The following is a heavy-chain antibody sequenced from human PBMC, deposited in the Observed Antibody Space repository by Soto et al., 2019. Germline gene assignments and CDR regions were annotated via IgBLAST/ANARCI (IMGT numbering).Heavy chain of an antibody. J-gene: IGHJ6*02. V-gene: IGHV3-23*01. CDR2: VSGSGAST. CDR1: KFTFSNYG. D-gene: IGHD2-21*02. CDR3: AKGPKDCGGICYFPMDV. Sequence: GGSLRLSCAASKFTFSNYGMSWVRQAPGKGLEWVSAVSGSGASTYHADSVKGRFTIFRDNSKNTVYLKMNSLRAEDTAVYYCAKGPKDCGGICYFPMDVWGQGTTVTVSS.